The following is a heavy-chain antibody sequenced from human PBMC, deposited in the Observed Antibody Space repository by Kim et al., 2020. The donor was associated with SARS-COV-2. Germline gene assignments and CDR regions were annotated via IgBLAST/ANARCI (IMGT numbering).Heavy chain of an antibody. D-gene: IGHD1-1*01. CDR1: GYTFTGYF. J-gene: IGHJ4*02. CDR3: ARSRTPKPLDY. CDR2: INPNSGGT. V-gene: IGHV1-2*06. Sequence: ASVKVSCKASGYTFTGYFMHWVRQAPGQGLEWMGRINPNSGGTNYAQKFQGRVTMTRDTSISTAYMELSRLRSDDTAVYYCARSRTPKPLDYWGQGTLVTVSS.